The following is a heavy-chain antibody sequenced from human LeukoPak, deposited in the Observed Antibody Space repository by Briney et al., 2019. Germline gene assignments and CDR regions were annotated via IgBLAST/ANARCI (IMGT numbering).Heavy chain of an antibody. CDR3: ARAPAFGTVDY. CDR1: GFTFSSYG. CDR2: IWYDGSNK. V-gene: IGHV3-33*01. D-gene: IGHD3-16*01. Sequence: PGRSLRLSCAASGFTFSSYGMPWVRQAPGKGVEWVAVIWYDGSNKYYADSVKGRFIVTREKAKNSLYLQMNRLRDEDSAVYYCARAPAFGTVDYWGQGTLVTVSS. J-gene: IGHJ4*02.